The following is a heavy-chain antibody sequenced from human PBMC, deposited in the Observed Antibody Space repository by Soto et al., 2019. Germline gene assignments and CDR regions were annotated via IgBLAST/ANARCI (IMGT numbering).Heavy chain of an antibody. D-gene: IGHD2-21*02. CDR2: ISTYNVNT. Sequence: QVQLVQSGVEVKKPGASVRVSCKASGYTFISYGISWLRQAPGQGPEWMGRISTYNVNTNYAQKVQGRFTMTTDTSRSTAYMELRSLRSDDTAGHYCARGGAGDWRARGNWLEAWGHGTLVNVAA. V-gene: IGHV1-18*01. CDR1: GYTFISYG. CDR3: ARGGAGDWRARGNWLEA. J-gene: IGHJ5*01.